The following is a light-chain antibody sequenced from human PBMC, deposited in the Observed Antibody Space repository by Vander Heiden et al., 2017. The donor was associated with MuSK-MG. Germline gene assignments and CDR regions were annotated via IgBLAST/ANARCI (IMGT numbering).Light chain of an antibody. CDR3: QQFGMAPFT. V-gene: IGKV3-20*01. CDR1: QSLKSIY. Sequence: EIVLTQSPGTLSLSPGERDTLSCRASQSLKSIYLAWYQQRPGQAPRLLIYGASSGATGIPARFSGSGSGTDFTLTISGLEPEDSAVYYCQQFGMAPFTFGAGTKVEIK. CDR2: GAS. J-gene: IGKJ4*01.